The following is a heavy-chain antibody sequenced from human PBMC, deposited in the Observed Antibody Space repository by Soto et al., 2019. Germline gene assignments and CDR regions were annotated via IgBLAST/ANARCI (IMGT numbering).Heavy chain of an antibody. CDR1: GGSISSSSYY. Sequence: QLQLQESGPGLVKPSETLSLTCTVSGGSISSSSYYWGWIRQPPGKGLEWIGSIYYSGSTYYNPSLKSRVTISVDTSKNQFSLKLSSVTAADTAVYYCARQGVEYSSSSNWFDPWGQGTLVTVSS. V-gene: IGHV4-39*01. J-gene: IGHJ5*02. D-gene: IGHD6-6*01. CDR3: ARQGVEYSSSSNWFDP. CDR2: IYYSGST.